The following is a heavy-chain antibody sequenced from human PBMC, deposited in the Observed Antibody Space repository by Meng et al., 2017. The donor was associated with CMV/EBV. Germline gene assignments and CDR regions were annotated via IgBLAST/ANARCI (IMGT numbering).Heavy chain of an antibody. CDR1: GGSISSGDYY. Sequence: QGPLRESGPGLVNPSQTLSLPCTVSGGSISSGDYYWSWIRQPPGKGLEWIGYIYYSGSTYYNPSLKSRVIISVDTSKNQFSLKLSSVTAADTAVYYCARVGRTSCYDYWGQGTLVTVSS. CDR3: ARVGRTSCYDY. V-gene: IGHV4-30-4*08. D-gene: IGHD2-2*01. CDR2: IYYSGST. J-gene: IGHJ4*02.